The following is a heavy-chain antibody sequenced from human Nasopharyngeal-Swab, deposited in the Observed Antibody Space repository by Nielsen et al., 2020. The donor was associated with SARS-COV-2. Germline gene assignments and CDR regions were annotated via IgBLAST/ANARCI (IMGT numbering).Heavy chain of an antibody. Sequence: GGSLRLSCTASGFTFGDYAMSWVRQAPGKGLEWVAVIWYDGSNKYYADSVKGRFTISRDNSKNTLYLQMNSLRAEDTAVYYCARVAGITIFTDTTFDYWGQGTLVTVSS. CDR2: IWYDGSNK. J-gene: IGHJ4*02. CDR3: ARVAGITIFTDTTFDY. V-gene: IGHV3-33*01. D-gene: IGHD3-9*01. CDR1: GFTFGDYA.